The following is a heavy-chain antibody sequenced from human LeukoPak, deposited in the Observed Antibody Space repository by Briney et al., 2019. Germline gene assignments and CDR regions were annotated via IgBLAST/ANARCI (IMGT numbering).Heavy chain of an antibody. CDR3: ARMVHNYGSLFDY. CDR2: IIPIFGTA. CDR1: AGTFSSYA. J-gene: IGHJ4*02. Sequence: VASVKVSCKASAGTFSSYAISWVRQAPGQGLEWMGGIIPIFGTANYAQKFQGRVTITADESTSTAYMELSSLRSEDTAVYYCARMVHNYGSLFDYWGQGTLVTVSS. V-gene: IGHV1-69*13. D-gene: IGHD3-10*01.